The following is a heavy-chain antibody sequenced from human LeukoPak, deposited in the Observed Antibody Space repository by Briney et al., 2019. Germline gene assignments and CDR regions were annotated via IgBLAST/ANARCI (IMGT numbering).Heavy chain of an antibody. D-gene: IGHD3-9*01. CDR3: AREGNYDILTGLDAFDI. CDR1: GGSISSYY. CDR2: IYNRGST. V-gene: IGHV4-59*01. J-gene: IGHJ3*02. Sequence: SETVSLTCTVSGGSISSYYWSWIRQPPGKGLEWIGYIYNRGSTNYNPSLKSRVTISVDTSKSQFSLKLSSVTAADTAVYYCAREGNYDILTGLDAFDIWGQGTMVTVSS.